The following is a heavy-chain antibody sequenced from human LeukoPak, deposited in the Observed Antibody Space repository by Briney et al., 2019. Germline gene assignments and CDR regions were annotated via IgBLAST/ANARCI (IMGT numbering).Heavy chain of an antibody. CDR3: ARGHFYSSGWSDYFDY. D-gene: IGHD6-19*01. CDR2: ISAYNGST. J-gene: IGHJ4*02. V-gene: IGHV1-18*01. CDR1: GYTFTSYG. Sequence: ASVKVSCKASGYTFTSYGISWVRQAPGQGLEWMGWISAYNGSTNYAQKLQGRVTMTADTSTSTAYMELRSLRSDDTAVYYCARGHFYSSGWSDYFDYWGQGTLVTVSS.